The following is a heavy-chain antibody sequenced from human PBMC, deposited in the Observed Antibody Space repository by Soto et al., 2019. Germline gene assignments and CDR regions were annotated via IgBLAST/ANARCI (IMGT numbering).Heavy chain of an antibody. CDR1: GGTFSSYA. CDR3: ASGKGYYYDSSGLYGMDV. J-gene: IGHJ6*02. Sequence: GASVKVSCKASGGTFSSYAISWVRQAPGQGLEWMGGIIPIFGTANYAQKFQGRVTITADESTSTAYMELSSLRSEDTAVYYCASGKGYYYDSSGLYGMDVWGQGTTVTVSS. V-gene: IGHV1-69*13. D-gene: IGHD3-22*01. CDR2: IIPIFGTA.